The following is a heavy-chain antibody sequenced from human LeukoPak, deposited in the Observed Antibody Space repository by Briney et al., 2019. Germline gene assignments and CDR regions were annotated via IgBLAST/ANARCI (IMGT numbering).Heavy chain of an antibody. CDR2: IDPSGDST. J-gene: IGHJ4*02. V-gene: IGHV1-46*01. D-gene: IGHD3-10*01. CDR1: GYTFTSYN. Sequence: ASVKVSCKASGYTFTSYNLHWVRQAPGHGPEWMGMIDPSGDSTSYAQKFQGRLTVTTDPSTSTVYMELSSLRSEETAVYYCARAGAISNYIFDFWGQGTLVTVSS. CDR3: ARAGAISNYIFDF.